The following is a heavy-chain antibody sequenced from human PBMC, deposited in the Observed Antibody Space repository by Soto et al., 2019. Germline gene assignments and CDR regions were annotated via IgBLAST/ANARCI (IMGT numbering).Heavy chain of an antibody. Sequence: ASLKVSCKASGYTFTSYGISWVRQAPGQGLEWMGWISAYNGNTNYAQKLQGRVTMTTDTSTSTAYMELRSLRSDDTAVYYCARAYDYDSSGVFQHWGQGTLVTVSS. CDR3: ARAYDYDSSGVFQH. D-gene: IGHD3-22*01. CDR2: ISAYNGNT. V-gene: IGHV1-18*01. CDR1: GYTFTSYG. J-gene: IGHJ1*01.